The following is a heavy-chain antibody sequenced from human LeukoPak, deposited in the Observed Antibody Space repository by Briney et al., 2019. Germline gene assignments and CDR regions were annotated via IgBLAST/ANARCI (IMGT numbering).Heavy chain of an antibody. CDR2: ISSSSTYI. D-gene: IGHD5-18*01. Sequence: PGGSLRLSCAASGFTFSSYAMSWVRQAPGKGLEWVSSISSSSTYIYYADSLKGRFTISRDNAKNSLYLQMNSLRAEDTAVYYCARVPGYSYGYDYWGQGTLVTVSS. CDR1: GFTFSSYA. CDR3: ARVPGYSYGYDY. V-gene: IGHV3-21*01. J-gene: IGHJ4*02.